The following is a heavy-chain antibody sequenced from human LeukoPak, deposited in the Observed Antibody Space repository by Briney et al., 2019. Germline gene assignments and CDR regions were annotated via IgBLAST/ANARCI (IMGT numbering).Heavy chain of an antibody. J-gene: IGHJ4*02. Sequence: GGSLRLSCAAPGLTFSSYSMNWVRQAPGKGLEWVAVISYDGSNKYYADSVKGRFTISRDNSKNTLYLQMNSLRAEDTAVYYCARSSGYYYPQQYYFDYWGQGTLVTVSS. CDR1: GLTFSSYS. V-gene: IGHV3-30*03. CDR2: ISYDGSNK. D-gene: IGHD3-22*01. CDR3: ARSSGYYYPQQYYFDY.